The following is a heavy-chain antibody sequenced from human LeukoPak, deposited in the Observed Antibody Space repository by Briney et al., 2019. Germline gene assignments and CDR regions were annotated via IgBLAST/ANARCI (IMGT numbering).Heavy chain of an antibody. J-gene: IGHJ6*03. CDR3: ARENIVVVPTDNNYYYYMDV. CDR1: GYTFTGYY. Sequence: ASVKVSCKASGYTFTGYYMHWVRQAPGQGLEWMGWINPNSGGTNYAQKFQGRVTMTRDTSISTAYMELSRLRSDDAAVYYCARENIVVVPTDNNYYYYMDVWGKGTTVTVSS. CDR2: INPNSGGT. V-gene: IGHV1-2*02. D-gene: IGHD2-2*01.